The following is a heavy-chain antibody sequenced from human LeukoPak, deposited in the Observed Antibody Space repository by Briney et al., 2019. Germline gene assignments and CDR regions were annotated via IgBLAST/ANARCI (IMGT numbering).Heavy chain of an antibody. J-gene: IGHJ4*02. CDR3: AKGVRYSSSPYYFDY. Sequence: PGGSLRLSCAASGFTFSNYWMSWVRQAPGKGLEWVSLISWDGGSTYYGDSVKGRFTISRDNSKNSLYLQMNSLRTEDTALYYCAKGVRYSSSPYYFDYWGQGTLVTVSS. CDR2: ISWDGGST. D-gene: IGHD6-13*01. CDR1: GFTFSNYW. V-gene: IGHV3-43*01.